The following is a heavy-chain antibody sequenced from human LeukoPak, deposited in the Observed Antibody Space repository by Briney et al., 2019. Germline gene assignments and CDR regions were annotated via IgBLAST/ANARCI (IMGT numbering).Heavy chain of an antibody. CDR2: INPRGGST. Sequence: GASVKVSCKASGYTFTSYYIHWVRQAPGQGLEWMGIINPRGGSTSYAQKFQGRVTMTRDMSTSTVYMELSSLRSEDTAVYYCARDRSSSSSGHTDWGQGTLVTVSS. V-gene: IGHV1-46*01. D-gene: IGHD6-6*01. J-gene: IGHJ4*02. CDR1: GYTFTSYY. CDR3: ARDRSSSSSGHTD.